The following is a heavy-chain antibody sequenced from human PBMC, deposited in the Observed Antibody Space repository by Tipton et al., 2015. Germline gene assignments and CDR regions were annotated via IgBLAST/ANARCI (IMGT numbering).Heavy chain of an antibody. Sequence: TLSLTCNVSGGSISGSNYYWAWIRQPPGKGLEWIGYYYVGTINSNPSLKSRVTISLDKSKNHFSLQLASVTAADTAVYYCARGLRGYSSTWGQGTLVTVSS. CDR1: GGSISGSNYY. V-gene: IGHV4-61*05. CDR2: YYVGTI. D-gene: IGHD5-18*01. J-gene: IGHJ4*02. CDR3: ARGLRGYSST.